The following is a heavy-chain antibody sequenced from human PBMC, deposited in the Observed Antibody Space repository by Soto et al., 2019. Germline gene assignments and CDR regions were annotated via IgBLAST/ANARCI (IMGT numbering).Heavy chain of an antibody. CDR2: INHSGST. CDR1: GGSSSGYY. Sequence: SETLSLTCAVYGGSSSGYYWSWIRQPPGKGLEWIGEINHSGSTNYNPSLKSRVTISVDTSKNQFSLKLSSVTAADTAVYYCASLIIGTTGSVWFDPWGQGTLVTVSS. CDR3: ASLIIGTTGSVWFDP. J-gene: IGHJ5*02. D-gene: IGHD1-7*01. V-gene: IGHV4-34*01.